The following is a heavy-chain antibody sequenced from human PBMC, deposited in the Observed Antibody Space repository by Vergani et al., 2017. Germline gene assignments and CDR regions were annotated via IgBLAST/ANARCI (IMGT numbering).Heavy chain of an antibody. J-gene: IGHJ5*02. CDR2: IYPGDSDT. D-gene: IGHD5-18*01. Sequence: EVQLVQSGAEVKKPGESLKFSCKGSGYSFTSYWIGWVRQMPGKVLEWMGIIYPGDSDTSYSPSFQGQVTISADKSISTAYLQWSSLKASDTAMYYCARWVDELYHVDTAMVTRWFDPWGQGTLVTVSS. V-gene: IGHV5-51*03. CDR3: ARWVDELYHVDTAMVTRWFDP. CDR1: GYSFTSYW.